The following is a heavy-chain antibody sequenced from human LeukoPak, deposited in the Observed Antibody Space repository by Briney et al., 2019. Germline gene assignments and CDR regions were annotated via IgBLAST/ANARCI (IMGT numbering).Heavy chain of an antibody. CDR1: GYTFTSYY. CDR2: INPSGGST. J-gene: IGHJ4*02. Sequence: ASVKVSCKASGYTFTSYYMHWVRQAPGQGLEWMGIINPSGGSTSYAQKFQGRVTMTRDMSTSTVYMELSSLRSEDTAVYYCARDRGWELRWFELDYWGQGIRVTVFS. CDR3: ARDRGWELRWFELDY. D-gene: IGHD1-26*01. V-gene: IGHV1-46*01.